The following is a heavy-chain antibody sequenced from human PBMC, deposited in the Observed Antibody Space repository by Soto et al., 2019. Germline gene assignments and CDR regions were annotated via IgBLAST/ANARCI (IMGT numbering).Heavy chain of an antibody. V-gene: IGHV3-23*01. CDR1: GFTFSSYA. Sequence: PGGSLRLSCAASGFTFSSYAMSWVRQAPGKGLEWVSAISGSGGSTYYADSVKGRFTISRDNSKNTLYLQMNSLRAEDTAVYYCAKVKPYYDSSGPWYFDLWGRGTLVTVSS. CDR3: AKVKPYYDSSGPWYFDL. D-gene: IGHD3-22*01. CDR2: ISGSGGST. J-gene: IGHJ2*01.